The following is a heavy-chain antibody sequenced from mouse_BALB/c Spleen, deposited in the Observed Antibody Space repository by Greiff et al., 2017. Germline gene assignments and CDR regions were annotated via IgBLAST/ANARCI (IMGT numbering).Heavy chain of an antibody. CDR3: AAYYYGSY. CDR2: ISYSGST. J-gene: IGHJ3*01. CDR1: GYSITSDYA. V-gene: IGHV3-2*02. D-gene: IGHD1-1*01. Sequence: EVKLEESGPGLVKPSQSLSLTCTVTGYSITSDYAWNWIRQFPGNKLEWMGYISYSGSTSYNPSLKSRISITRDTSKNQFFLQLNSVTTEDTATYYCAAYYYGSYWGQGTLVTVSA.